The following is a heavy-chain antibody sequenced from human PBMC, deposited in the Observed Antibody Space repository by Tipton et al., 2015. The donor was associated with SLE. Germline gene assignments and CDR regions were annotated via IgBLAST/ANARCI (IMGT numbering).Heavy chain of an antibody. D-gene: IGHD3-3*01. J-gene: IGHJ3*01. V-gene: IGHV4-59*11. CDR2: VYYGGST. CDR1: GGSISNLY. CDR3: ARALPFNYDFWSGYSTDPFDV. Sequence: TLSLTCNVSGGSISNLYWSWIRQPPGKPLEWIGYVYYGGSTKYNPSLKSRVTISVDTSKNQFSLKLTSVTAGDTAVYYCARALPFNYDFWSGYSTDPFDVWGQGTMVTVSA.